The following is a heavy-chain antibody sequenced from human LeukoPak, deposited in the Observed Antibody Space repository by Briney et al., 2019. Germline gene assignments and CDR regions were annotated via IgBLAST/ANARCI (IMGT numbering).Heavy chain of an antibody. CDR2: ISSSSNYI. J-gene: IGHJ4*02. CDR3: AREYYYDSSGYTL. D-gene: IGHD3-22*01. CDR1: GFTFSSYS. V-gene: IGHV3-21*01. Sequence: PGGSLRLSCAASGFTFSSYSMNWVRRAPGKGLEWVSSISSSSNYIYYADSVKGRFTISRDNAKNSLYLQMNSLRAEDTAVYYCAREYYYDSSGYTLWGQGTLVTVSS.